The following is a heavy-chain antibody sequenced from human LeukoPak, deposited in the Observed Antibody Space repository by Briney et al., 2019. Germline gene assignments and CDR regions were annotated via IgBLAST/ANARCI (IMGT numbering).Heavy chain of an antibody. CDR3: ARGQDYYDSSGYLDY. J-gene: IGHJ4*02. V-gene: IGHV3-33*01. CDR2: IWYDGSNK. CDR1: GFTFSSYG. Sequence: GGSLRLSCAASGFTFSSYGMHWVRQAPGKGLEWAAVIWYDGSNKYYADSVKGRFTISRDNSKNTLYLQMNSLRAEDTAVYYCARGQDYYDSSGYLDYWGQGTLVTVSS. D-gene: IGHD3-22*01.